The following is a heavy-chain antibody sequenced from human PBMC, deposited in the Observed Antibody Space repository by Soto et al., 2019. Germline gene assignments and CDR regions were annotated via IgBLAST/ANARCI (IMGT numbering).Heavy chain of an antibody. V-gene: IGHV3-23*01. Sequence: GGSLRLSCAASGFTFTKFAMSWVRQAPGKGLEWVASISGPGGSTNYADSVRGRFTISRDNSKDTVSLQMNSLGVDDTAVYFCAKDRRIAVSHFDFWGQGTLVTVSS. D-gene: IGHD6-19*01. J-gene: IGHJ4*02. CDR2: ISGPGGST. CDR3: AKDRRIAVSHFDF. CDR1: GFTFTKFA.